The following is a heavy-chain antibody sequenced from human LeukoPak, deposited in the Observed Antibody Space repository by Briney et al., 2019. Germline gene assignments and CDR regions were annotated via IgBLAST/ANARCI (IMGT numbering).Heavy chain of an antibody. V-gene: IGHV4-59*08. CDR2: IYSSGST. Sequence: PSETLSLTCSVSGGSISGNYWSWIRQPPGKGLEWIGYIYSSGSTNYNPSLKSRVTISADTSKNQFSLKLSSVTAADTAVYYCAGSGRVATIDYWGQGTLVTVSS. J-gene: IGHJ4*02. CDR1: GGSISGNY. CDR3: AGSGRVATIDY. D-gene: IGHD5-24*01.